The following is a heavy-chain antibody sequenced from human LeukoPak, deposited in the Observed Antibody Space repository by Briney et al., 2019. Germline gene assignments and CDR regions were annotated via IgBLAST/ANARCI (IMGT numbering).Heavy chain of an antibody. CDR2: IKTDGSQK. J-gene: IGHJ4*02. V-gene: IGHV3-7*01. CDR1: GFTFSNSA. Sequence: PGGSLRLSCAASGFTFSNSALSWVRQAPGKGLEWVATIKTDGSQKYYVDSVKGRFTISGDNAKNTLYLQMNSLRAEDTAVYYCARTRYFDRYYFDYWGQGTLVTVSS. CDR3: ARTRYFDRYYFDY. D-gene: IGHD3-9*01.